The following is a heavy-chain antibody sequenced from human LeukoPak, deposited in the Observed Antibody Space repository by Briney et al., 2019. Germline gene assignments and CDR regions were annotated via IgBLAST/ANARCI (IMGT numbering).Heavy chain of an antibody. CDR3: ARGRGIVGAGYIDY. V-gene: IGHV1-69*05. CDR1: GGTFSSYA. Sequence: SVKVSCKASGGTFSSYAISWVRQAPGQGLEWMGGIIPIFGTANYAQKLQGRVTMTTDTSTSTAYVELRSLRSDDTAVYYCARGRGIVGAGYIDYWGQGTLVTVSS. D-gene: IGHD1-26*01. J-gene: IGHJ4*02. CDR2: IIPIFGTA.